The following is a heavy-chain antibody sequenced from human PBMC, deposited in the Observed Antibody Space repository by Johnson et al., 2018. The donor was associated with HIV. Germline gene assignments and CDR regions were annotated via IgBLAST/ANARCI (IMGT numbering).Heavy chain of an antibody. V-gene: IGHV3-33*05. CDR2: ISYDGSNK. J-gene: IGHJ3*02. Sequence: MQLVESGGGVVQPGGSLRLSCAASGFTFSSYGMHWVRQAPGKGLEWVAVISYDGSNKYYADSVKGRFTISRDNSKNTLYLQMNSLRAEDTAVYYCAREATYYDYVWGSYAFDIWGQGTMVTVSS. D-gene: IGHD3-16*01. CDR1: GFTFSSYG. CDR3: AREATYYDYVWGSYAFDI.